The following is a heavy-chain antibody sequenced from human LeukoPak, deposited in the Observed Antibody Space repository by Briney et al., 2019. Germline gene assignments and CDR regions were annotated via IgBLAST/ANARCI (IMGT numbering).Heavy chain of an antibody. D-gene: IGHD2-2*01. J-gene: IGHJ4*02. CDR3: ASRVVPAASEKYYFDY. Sequence: SETLSLTCAAYGGSFSGYYWSWIRQPPGKGLEWIGEINHSGSTNYNPSLKSRVTISVDTSKNQFSLKLSSVTAADTAVYYCASRVVPAASEKYYFDYWGQGTLVTVSS. CDR2: INHSGST. V-gene: IGHV4-34*01. CDR1: GGSFSGYY.